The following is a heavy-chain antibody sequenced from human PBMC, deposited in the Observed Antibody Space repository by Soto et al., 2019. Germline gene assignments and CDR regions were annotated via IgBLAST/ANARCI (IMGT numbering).Heavy chain of an antibody. CDR2: IHPSGRA. V-gene: IGHV4-34*02. CDR3: ARGQDRAKVGY. D-gene: IGHD1-26*01. Sequence: QVQLQPWGAGLLKPSETLSLTCAVHGGSSSGSYWSWIRQPPGMGLEWIGEIHPSGRADYSPSLNSRLSISLDTSRDQFSLKLTSVTAADTAVYYCARGQDRAKVGYWGQGTLVTVSS. J-gene: IGHJ4*02. CDR1: GGSSSGSY.